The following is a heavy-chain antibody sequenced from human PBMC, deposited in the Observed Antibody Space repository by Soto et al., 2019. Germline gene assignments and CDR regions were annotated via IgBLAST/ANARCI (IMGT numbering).Heavy chain of an antibody. V-gene: IGHV1-18*01. J-gene: IGHJ5*02. D-gene: IGHD6-19*01. CDR3: ARAGAVAGSAGGWFDP. CDR1: GYTFTSYG. CDR2: ISGYSGNT. Sequence: QVQLVQSGAEVKYPGASVKVSCKASGYTFTSYGIGWVRQAPGQGLEWMGWISGYSGNTNYAQKLQGRVTMTTDTSTSTAYMELRSLRSDDTAVYYCARAGAVAGSAGGWFDPWGQGALVTVSS.